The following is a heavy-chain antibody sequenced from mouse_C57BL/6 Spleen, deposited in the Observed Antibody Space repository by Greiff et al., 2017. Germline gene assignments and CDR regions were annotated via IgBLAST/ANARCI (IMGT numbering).Heavy chain of an antibody. J-gene: IGHJ3*01. CDR3: ERRGSSGPFAY. CDR2: ISSGGSYT. CDR1: GFTFSSYG. V-gene: IGHV5-6*02. Sequence: DVMLVESGGDLVKPGGSLKLSCAASGFTFSSYGMSWVRQTPDKRLEWVATISSGGSYTYYPDSVKGRFTISRDNAKNTLYLQMSSLKSEDTAMYSCERRGSSGPFAYWGQGTLVTVSA. D-gene: IGHD3-2*02.